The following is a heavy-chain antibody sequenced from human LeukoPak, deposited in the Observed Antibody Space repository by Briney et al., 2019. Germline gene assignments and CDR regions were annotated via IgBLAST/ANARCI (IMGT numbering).Heavy chain of an antibody. Sequence: GRSLRLSCAASGFTFDDYGMSWVRQAPGKGLEWVSGINWNGGSTGYADSVKGRFTISRDNAKNSLYLQMNSLRAEDTALYYCARDMLDSSSWYLGGYYYYMDVWGKGTTVTVSS. CDR1: GFTFDDYG. D-gene: IGHD6-13*01. V-gene: IGHV3-20*04. J-gene: IGHJ6*03. CDR3: ARDMLDSSSWYLGGYYYYMDV. CDR2: INWNGGST.